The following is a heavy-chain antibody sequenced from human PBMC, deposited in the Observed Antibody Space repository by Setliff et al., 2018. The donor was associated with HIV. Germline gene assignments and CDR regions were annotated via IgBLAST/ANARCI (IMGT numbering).Heavy chain of an antibody. V-gene: IGHV4-39*01. D-gene: IGHD3-10*01. Sequence: SETLSLTCTVSGGSISTSRYYWGWIRQPPGKGLEWIGSINYRGNTYYNPSLKSRAAISVDKSKNQISLKLSSVTAADTAVYYCASLDGSESPYIYYYYMDVWGKGTAVTVSS. CDR1: GGSISTSRYY. CDR3: ASLDGSESPYIYYYYMDV. CDR2: INYRGNT. J-gene: IGHJ6*03.